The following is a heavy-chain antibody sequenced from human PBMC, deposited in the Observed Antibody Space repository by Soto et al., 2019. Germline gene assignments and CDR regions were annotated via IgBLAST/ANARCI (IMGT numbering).Heavy chain of an antibody. Sequence: EVLLQQSGAEARKPGTPVKISCKVSGNTFTDLHMHWVKQAPGKGLEWVGLVEIENDERLYAEKFRGRLNINADASRLISYMALTTLLADGTARYFCAAVMGKVGSMSFDYWGQGALVTVAA. J-gene: IGHJ4*02. CDR3: AAVMGKVGSMSFDY. CDR2: VEIENDER. CDR1: GNTFTDLH. V-gene: IGHV1-69-2*01. D-gene: IGHD1-26*01.